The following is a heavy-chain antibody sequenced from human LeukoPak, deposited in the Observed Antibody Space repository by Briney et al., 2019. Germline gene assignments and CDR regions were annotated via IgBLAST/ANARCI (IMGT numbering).Heavy chain of an antibody. Sequence: SQTLSLTCTVSGGSISSGGYYWSWIRQHPGKGLEWIGYIYYSGSTYYNPSLKSRVTISVDTSKNQFSLKLSSVTAADTAVYYCARDLGGGPMAGAWFDPWGQGTLVTVSS. CDR2: IYYSGST. J-gene: IGHJ5*02. D-gene: IGHD3-10*01. V-gene: IGHV4-31*03. CDR1: GGSISSGGYY. CDR3: ARDLGGGPMAGAWFDP.